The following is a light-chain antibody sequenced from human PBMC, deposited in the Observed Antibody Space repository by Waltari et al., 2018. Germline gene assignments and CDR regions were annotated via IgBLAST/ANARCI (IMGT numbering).Light chain of an antibody. CDR3: AAWDDSVNAWL. CDR2: NNN. J-gene: IGLJ3*02. Sequence: QPVLIQPPSASGTLGQRVTIRCSGSSSNIGGNTVHWYQQFPGAAPKVFIYNNNQRPSGVPVRFSGSKSGTSASLAISGLQSEDEANYYCAAWDDSVNAWLFGGGAKLTVL. CDR1: SSNIGGNT. V-gene: IGLV1-44*01.